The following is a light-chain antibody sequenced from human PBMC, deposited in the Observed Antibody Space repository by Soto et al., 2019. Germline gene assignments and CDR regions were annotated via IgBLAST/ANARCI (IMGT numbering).Light chain of an antibody. J-gene: IGLJ2*01. CDR3: SSYSSSNPVV. CDR1: SSDFGDYAY. Sequence: QSALTQPDSTAGSPGQSFTISCPGTSSDFGDYAYVSWYHQHPGKAPKLIIYDVTDRPSGIPDRFSGSKSVNTASLTVSGLQTEDEADYYCSSYSSSNPVVFGGGTQLSVL. V-gene: IGLV2-14*03. CDR2: DVT.